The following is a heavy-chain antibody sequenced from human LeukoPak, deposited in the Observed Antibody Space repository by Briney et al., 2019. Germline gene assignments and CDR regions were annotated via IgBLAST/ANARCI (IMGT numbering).Heavy chain of an antibody. CDR1: GFTFDDYA. J-gene: IGHJ1*01. V-gene: IGHV3-9*01. D-gene: IGHD3-22*01. Sequence: GGSLRLSCAASGFTFDDYAMHWVRQAPGKGLEWVSGISWNSGSIGYADSVKGRFTISRDNAKNSLYLQMNSLRAEDTALYYCAKVSLSGYGYFQHWGQGTLVTVSS. CDR2: ISWNSGSI. CDR3: AKVSLSGYGYFQH.